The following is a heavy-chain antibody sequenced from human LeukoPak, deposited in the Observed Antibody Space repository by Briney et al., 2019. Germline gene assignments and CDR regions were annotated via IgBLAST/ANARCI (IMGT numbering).Heavy chain of an antibody. CDR3: AKATTGSYYLYYFDY. V-gene: IGHV3-9*01. CDR2: ISWNSGSI. Sequence: GRSLRLSCAASGFTFDDYAMHWVRHAPGKGLEWVSGISWNSGSIGYADSVKGRFTISRDNAKNSLYLQMNSLRAEDTALYYCAKATTGSYYLYYFDYWGQGTLVTVSS. J-gene: IGHJ4*02. CDR1: GFTFDDYA. D-gene: IGHD3-10*01.